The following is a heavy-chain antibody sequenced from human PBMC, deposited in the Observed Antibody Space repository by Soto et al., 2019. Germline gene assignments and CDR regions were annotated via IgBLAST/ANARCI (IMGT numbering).Heavy chain of an antibody. J-gene: IGHJ5*02. Sequence: EVQLVESGGGLVQPGGSLRLSCTASGFTFSPYWMSWVRQAPGKGLEWVAIIKDDGGDEHYLEAVRGRFTISRDNAKKSPYLAMDSLRVEDTAVYYCAGGSGWISDTWGQGTLVTVSS. CDR1: GFTFSPYW. CDR3: AGGSGWISDT. CDR2: IKDDGGDE. V-gene: IGHV3-7*05. D-gene: IGHD6-19*01.